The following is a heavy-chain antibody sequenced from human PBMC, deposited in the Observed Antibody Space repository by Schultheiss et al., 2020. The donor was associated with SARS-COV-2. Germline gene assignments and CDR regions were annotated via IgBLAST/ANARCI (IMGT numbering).Heavy chain of an antibody. V-gene: IGHV4-31*03. CDR2: IYYSGST. Sequence: SETLSLTCTVSGGSISSGGYYWSWIRQHPGKGLEWIGYIYYSGSTYYNPSLKSRVTISVDTSKNQFSLKLSSVTAADTAVYYCARDWRRYDYIWGSYPGGFDPWGQGTLVTVSS. D-gene: IGHD3-16*02. CDR1: GGSISSGGYY. J-gene: IGHJ5*02. CDR3: ARDWRRYDYIWGSYPGGFDP.